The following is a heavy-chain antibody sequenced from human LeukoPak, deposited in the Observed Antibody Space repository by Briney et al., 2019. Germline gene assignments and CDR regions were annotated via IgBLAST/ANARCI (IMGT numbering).Heavy chain of an antibody. D-gene: IGHD3-16*01. Sequence: GGSLRLSCAASGFTFKNYGMHWVRQAPGKGLEWVAVIYYDGSKKYYADSVKGRFTISRDNSKNTVHLEMSSLRVEDTAVYHCARSLGETTFDYWAREHWSPSPQ. CDR2: IYYDGSKK. J-gene: IGHJ4*02. V-gene: IGHV3-33*01. CDR1: GFTFKNYG. CDR3: ARSLGETTFDY.